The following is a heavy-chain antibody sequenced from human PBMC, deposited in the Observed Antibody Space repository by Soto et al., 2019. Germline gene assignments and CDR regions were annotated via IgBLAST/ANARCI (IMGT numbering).Heavy chain of an antibody. CDR3: AKDGNWLDVYFDV. J-gene: IGHJ4*02. V-gene: IGHV3-23*01. CDR1: GIEFSNYA. Sequence: PGGSLRLSCVASGIEFSNYAMSWVRQAPGKGLEWVSISSASGRSRYHADSVKGRFTISRDNSKDTLYLHMTNLRAEDTAVYYCAKDGNWLDVYFDVWGQGTPVTVSS. D-gene: IGHD6-19*01. CDR2: SSASGRSR.